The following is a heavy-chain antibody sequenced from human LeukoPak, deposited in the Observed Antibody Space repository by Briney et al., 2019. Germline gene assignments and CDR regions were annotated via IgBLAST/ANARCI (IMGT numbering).Heavy chain of an antibody. CDR3: AGVAGLYYFDF. CDR2: ISSSSSTI. CDR1: GFTFSSYS. V-gene: IGHV3-48*02. D-gene: IGHD3-16*01. J-gene: IGHJ4*02. Sequence: PGGSLRLSCAASGFTFSSYSMNWVRQAPGKGLEWVSYISSSSSTIYYADSVKGRFTISRDNSKNSLHLQVNSLRDEDTAVYYCAGVAGLYYFDFWGQGTLVTVSS.